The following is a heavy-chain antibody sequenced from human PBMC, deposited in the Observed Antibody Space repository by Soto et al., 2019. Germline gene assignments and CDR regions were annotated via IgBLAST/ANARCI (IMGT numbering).Heavy chain of an antibody. Sequence: QVQLQESGPGLVKPSETLSLTCAVSGDSISVSQWWSWVRLPPGKGLEWIGEISHTGTTNYNPSLKSGVTMSVDKPKNQFYLNLTSVTAADTAVEYCASVLSSRDEYFDYWGQGTVVTVPP. CDR1: GDSISVSQW. CDR2: ISHTGTT. V-gene: IGHV4-4*02. CDR3: ASVLSSRDEYFDY. D-gene: IGHD2-2*01. J-gene: IGHJ4*02.